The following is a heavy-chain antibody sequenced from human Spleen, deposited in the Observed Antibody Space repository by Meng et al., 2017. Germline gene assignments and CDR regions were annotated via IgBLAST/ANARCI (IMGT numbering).Heavy chain of an antibody. V-gene: IGHV3-21*01. CDR3: ARVGEDCGGTSCYLRGFFDL. CDR2: ISSGSSYI. D-gene: IGHD2-2*01. Sequence: GGSLRLSCAASGFSFNTYSMHWVRQAPGKGLECVSSISSGSSYISYADSVKGRFTFSRDNAKNSLYLQMNSLRAGDTALYYCARVGEDCGGTSCYLRGFFDLWGRGTLVTVSS. J-gene: IGHJ2*01. CDR1: GFSFNTYS.